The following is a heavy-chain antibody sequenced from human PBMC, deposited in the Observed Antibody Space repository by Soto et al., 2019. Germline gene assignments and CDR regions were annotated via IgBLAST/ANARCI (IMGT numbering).Heavy chain of an antibody. CDR1: GFTFSSYG. J-gene: IGHJ6*02. CDR2: IWYDGSNK. Sequence: QVQLVESGGGVVQPGRSLRLSCAASGFTFSSYGMHWVRQAPGKGLEWVAVIWYDGSNKYYADSVKGRFTISRDNSKNTLYLQMNSLRAEDTAVYYWAREGKLELTDGMDVWGQGTTVTVSS. V-gene: IGHV3-33*01. D-gene: IGHD1-7*01. CDR3: AREGKLELTDGMDV.